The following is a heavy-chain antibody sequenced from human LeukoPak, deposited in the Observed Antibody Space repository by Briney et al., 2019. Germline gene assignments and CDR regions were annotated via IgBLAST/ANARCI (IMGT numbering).Heavy chain of an antibody. V-gene: IGHV3-30*04. CDR1: GFTFSSYA. CDR3: AVPAAVAFDI. D-gene: IGHD6-13*01. CDR2: ISYDGSNK. J-gene: IGHJ3*02. Sequence: GRSLRLSCAASGFTFSSYAMHWVRQAPGKGLGWVAVISYDGSNKYYADSVKGGFTISRDNSKNTLYLQMNSLRAEDTAVYYCAVPAAVAFDIWGQGTMVTVSS.